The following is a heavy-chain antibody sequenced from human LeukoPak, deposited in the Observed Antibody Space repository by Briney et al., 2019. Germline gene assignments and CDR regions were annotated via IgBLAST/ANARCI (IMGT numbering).Heavy chain of an antibody. V-gene: IGHV4-38-2*02. J-gene: IGHJ4*02. D-gene: IGHD2-2*01. CDR2: IYHSGST. CDR3: ARSLGVVVPAAPFDY. CDR1: GYSISSGYY. Sequence: SETLSLTCTVSGYSISSGYYWGWIRQPPGKGLEWIGSIYHSGSTYYNPSLKSRVTISVDTSKNQFSLKLSSVTAADTAVYYCARSLGVVVPAAPFDYWGQGTLVTVSS.